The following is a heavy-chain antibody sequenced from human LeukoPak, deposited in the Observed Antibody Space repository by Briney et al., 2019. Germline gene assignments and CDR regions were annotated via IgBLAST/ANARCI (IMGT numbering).Heavy chain of an antibody. Sequence: GPVKVSCKASGYTFTGYYMHWVRQAPGQGLEWMGWINPNSGGTNYAQKFQGRVTMTRDTSISTAYMELSRLRSDDTAVYYCARARLLRFSNWFDPWGQGTLVTVSS. D-gene: IGHD2-15*01. J-gene: IGHJ5*02. V-gene: IGHV1-2*02. CDR3: ARARLLRFSNWFDP. CDR2: INPNSGGT. CDR1: GYTFTGYY.